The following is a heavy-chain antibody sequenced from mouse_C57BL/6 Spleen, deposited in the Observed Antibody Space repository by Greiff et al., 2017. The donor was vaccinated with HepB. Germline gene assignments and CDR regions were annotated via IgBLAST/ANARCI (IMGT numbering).Heavy chain of an antibody. CDR3: ARERGNYRYFDV. J-gene: IGHJ1*03. V-gene: IGHV1-54*01. D-gene: IGHD2-1*01. Sequence: VQLQQSGAELVRPGTSVKVSCKASGYAFTNYLIEWVKQRPGQGLEWIGVINPGSGGTNYNEKFKGKATLTADKSSSTAYMQLSSLTSEDSAVYCCARERGNYRYFDVWGTGTTVTVSS. CDR1: GYAFTNYL. CDR2: INPGSGGT.